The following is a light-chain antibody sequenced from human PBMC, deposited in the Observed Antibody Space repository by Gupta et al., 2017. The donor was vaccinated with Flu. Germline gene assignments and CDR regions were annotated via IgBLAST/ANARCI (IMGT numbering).Light chain of an antibody. CDR3: MQALQTPRRT. CDR1: QSLLHSNGYNY. CDR2: LGS. J-gene: IGKJ1*01. Sequence: DIVMTHPPLPLPVTPGEPASISCRSSQSLLHSNGYNYLDWYLQKPGQSPQLLIYLGSNRASGVPDRFSGSGSGTDFTLKISRVEAEDVGVYYCMQALQTPRRTFGQGTKVEIK. V-gene: IGKV2-28*01.